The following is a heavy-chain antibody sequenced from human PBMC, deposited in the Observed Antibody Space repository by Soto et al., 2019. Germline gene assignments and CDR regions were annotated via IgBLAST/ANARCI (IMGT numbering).Heavy chain of an antibody. CDR3: AREVILTGYQTNWFDP. Sequence: QVQLVQSGAEVKKPGASVKVSCKASGYTFTSYYMHWVRQAPGQGLEWMGIINPSGGSTSYAQKFQGRVTMTRDTSTSTVYMELSSLRSEDTAVYYCAREVILTGYQTNWFDPWGQGTLVTVSS. CDR1: GYTFTSYY. D-gene: IGHD3-9*01. V-gene: IGHV1-46*01. J-gene: IGHJ5*02. CDR2: INPSGGST.